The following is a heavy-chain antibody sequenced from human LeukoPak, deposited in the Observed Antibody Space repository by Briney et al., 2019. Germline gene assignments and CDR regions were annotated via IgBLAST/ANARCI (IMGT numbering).Heavy chain of an antibody. D-gene: IGHD3-9*01. J-gene: IGHJ4*02. CDR2: IRYDGNDK. Sequence: GGSLRLSCAASGFTFTNYDISWIRQAPGKGLEWVAFIRYDGNDKYYADSVKGRFTISRDISKNTLYLQMNSLRAEDTAVYYCAKDSDYDILTGYENYFDYWGQGTLVTVSS. V-gene: IGHV3-30*02. CDR1: GFTFTNYD. CDR3: AKDSDYDILTGYENYFDY.